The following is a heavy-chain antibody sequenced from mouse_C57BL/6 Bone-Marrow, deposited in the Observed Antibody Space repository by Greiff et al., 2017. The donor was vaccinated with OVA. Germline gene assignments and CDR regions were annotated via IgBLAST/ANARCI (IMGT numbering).Heavy chain of an antibody. CDR3: ASGGSSYWYFDV. J-gene: IGHJ1*03. Sequence: VQLQQPGAELVRPGSSVKLSCKASGYTFTSYWMDWVKQRPGQGLEWIGNIYPSDSETHYNQKFKDKATLTVDKSSSTAYMQLSSLTSEDSAVYYYASGGSSYWYFDVWGKGTTVTVSS. D-gene: IGHD1-1*01. CDR2: IYPSDSET. V-gene: IGHV1-61*01. CDR1: GYTFTSYW.